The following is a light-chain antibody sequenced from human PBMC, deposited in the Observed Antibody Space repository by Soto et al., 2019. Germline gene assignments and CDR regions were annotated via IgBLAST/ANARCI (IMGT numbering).Light chain of an antibody. CDR2: GAS. CDR1: QSIINN. Sequence: EILMTQSPATLSVSPGERATLSCRATQSIINNLAWYQQKPGQAPRLLIFGASTRATGIPARFSGSGSGTEFTLTISSLQSEDFAVYYCQNYNNWPSWTFGQGTKVEIK. CDR3: QNYNNWPSWT. V-gene: IGKV3-15*01. J-gene: IGKJ1*01.